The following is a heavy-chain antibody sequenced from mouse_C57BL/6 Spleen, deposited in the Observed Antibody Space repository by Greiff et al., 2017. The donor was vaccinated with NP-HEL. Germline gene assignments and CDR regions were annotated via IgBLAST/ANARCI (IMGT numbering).Heavy chain of an antibody. Sequence: EVKVEESEGGLVQPGSSMKLPCTASGSPFGAYYMAWVRQVPETGLDWVANINYDGSSTYYLDPLKSRFIISRDNAKNILYLQMSSLKSEDTATYYCATYYYGSGFAYWGQGTLVTVSA. CDR1: GSPFGAYY. D-gene: IGHD1-1*01. CDR2: INYDGSST. J-gene: IGHJ3*01. V-gene: IGHV5-16*01. CDR3: ATYYYGSGFAY.